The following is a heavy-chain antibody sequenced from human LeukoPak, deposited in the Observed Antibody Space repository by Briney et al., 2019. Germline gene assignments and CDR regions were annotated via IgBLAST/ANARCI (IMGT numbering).Heavy chain of an antibody. Sequence: GGSLRLSCAASGYTFYDYGMSWVRHVPGKGVEWVSDINWRGDRTHYADSVKGRFTISRENAKNSLYMEKNRLRDEDTDLYNCKRDHPYFLAALATVPNWFDPWGQGTVVTVSS. V-gene: IGHV3-20*01. CDR1: GYTFYDYG. CDR2: INWRGDRT. J-gene: IGHJ5*02. CDR3: KRDHPYFLAALATVPNWFDP. D-gene: IGHD4-11*01.